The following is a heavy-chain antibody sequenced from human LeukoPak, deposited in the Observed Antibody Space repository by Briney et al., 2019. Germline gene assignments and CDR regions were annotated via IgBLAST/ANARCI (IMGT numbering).Heavy chain of an antibody. CDR1: GFTFSSYA. CDR3: AKDHQVRFLEWFFYYGMDV. V-gene: IGHV3-23*01. D-gene: IGHD3-3*01. J-gene: IGHJ6*02. Sequence: PGGSLRLSCAASGFTFSSYAMSWVRQAPGKGLEWVSAISGSGGSTYYADSVKGRFTISRDNSKNTLYLQMNSLRAEDTAVYYCAKDHQVRFLEWFFYYGMDVWGQGTTVTVSS. CDR2: ISGSGGST.